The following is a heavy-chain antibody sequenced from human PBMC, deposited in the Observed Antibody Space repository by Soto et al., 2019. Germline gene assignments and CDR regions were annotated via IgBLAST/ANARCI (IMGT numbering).Heavy chain of an antibody. Sequence: QVRLVQSGAEVKKPGSSVKVSCKASGGTFSSYAISWVRQAPGQGLEWMGGIIPISDTTNYAQEFQGRVTITADESTSTAYMKLSSLRSEDTAAYYYARSQGSSTTLQLYYYYSYGMDVWGQGTTVTVSS. J-gene: IGHJ6*02. CDR1: GGTFSSYA. D-gene: IGHD2-2*01. V-gene: IGHV1-69*01. CDR3: ARSQGSSTTLQLYYYYSYGMDV. CDR2: IIPISDTT.